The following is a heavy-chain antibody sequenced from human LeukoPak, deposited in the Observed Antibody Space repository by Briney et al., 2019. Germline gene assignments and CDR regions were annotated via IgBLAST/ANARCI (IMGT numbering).Heavy chain of an antibody. J-gene: IGHJ3*02. CDR2: ISYDGSNK. CDR3: AREMGELRGAFDI. V-gene: IGHV3-30-3*01. D-gene: IGHD1-7*01. Sequence: GGSLRLSCAASGFTFSSYAMHWVRQAPGKGLEWVAVISYDGSNKYYADSVKGRFTISRDNSKNTLYLQMNSLRAEDTAVYYCAREMGELRGAFDIWGQGTMVTVSS. CDR1: GFTFSSYA.